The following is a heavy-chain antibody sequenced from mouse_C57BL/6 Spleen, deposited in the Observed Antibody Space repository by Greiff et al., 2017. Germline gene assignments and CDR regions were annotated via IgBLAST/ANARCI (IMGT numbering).Heavy chain of an antibody. D-gene: IGHD2-10*01. CDR1: GYTFTSYW. V-gene: IGHV1-72*01. Sequence: QVHVKQPGAELVKPGASVKLSCKASGYTFTSYWMHWVKQRPGRGLEWIGRIDPNSGGTKYNEKFKSKATLTVDKPSSTAYMQLSSLTSEDAAVYYCARSFYGNYPAWFAYWGQGTLVTVSA. CDR3: ARSFYGNYPAWFAY. J-gene: IGHJ3*01. CDR2: IDPNSGGT.